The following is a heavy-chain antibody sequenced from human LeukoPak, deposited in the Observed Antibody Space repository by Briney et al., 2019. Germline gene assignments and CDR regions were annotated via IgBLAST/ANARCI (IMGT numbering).Heavy chain of an antibody. V-gene: IGHV3-74*01. Sequence: GGSLRLSCAASGFTFSNFAMTWVRQAPGKGLVWVSHINTDGSRTTCADSVKGRFTISRDNAKNTLYLQMNSLRAEDTAVYYCARDLRQTNWFDPWGQGTLVTVSS. CDR1: GFTFSNFA. J-gene: IGHJ5*02. CDR3: ARDLRQTNWFDP. CDR2: INTDGSRT.